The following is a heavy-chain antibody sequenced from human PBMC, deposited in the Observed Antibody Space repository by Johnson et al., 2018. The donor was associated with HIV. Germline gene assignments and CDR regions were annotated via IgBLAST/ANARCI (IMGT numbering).Heavy chain of an antibody. Sequence: VQLVESGGVVVQPGGSLRLSCAASGFTFDDYAMHWVRQAPGKGLEWVSLISWDGGSTYYADSVKGRFTISRDNSKNSLYLQMNSLRAEDTAVYYCARDYYNFWSGYSNAFDIWGQGTMFTVSS. J-gene: IGHJ3*02. CDR1: GFTFDDYA. V-gene: IGHV3-43D*03. CDR3: ARDYYNFWSGYSNAFDI. CDR2: ISWDGGST. D-gene: IGHD3-3*01.